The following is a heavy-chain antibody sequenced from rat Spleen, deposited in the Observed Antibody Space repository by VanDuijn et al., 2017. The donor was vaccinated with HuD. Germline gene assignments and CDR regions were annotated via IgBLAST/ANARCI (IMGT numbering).Heavy chain of an antibody. J-gene: IGHJ2*01. CDR1: GFTFSNYG. D-gene: IGHD1-4*01. CDR3: TRVDYPGVAHYFDY. Sequence: EVQLVESGGGLVQPGRSLKLSCAASGFTFSNYGLHWIRQAPTKGLEWVASISPSGGSTYYRGSVKGRFTISRDNAKSTLYLQMNSLKSEDTATYYCTRVDYPGVAHYFDYWGQGVMVTVSS. CDR2: ISPSGGST. V-gene: IGHV5-19*01.